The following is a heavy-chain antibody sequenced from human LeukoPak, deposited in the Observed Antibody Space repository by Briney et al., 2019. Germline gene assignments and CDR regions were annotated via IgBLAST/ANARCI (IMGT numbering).Heavy chain of an antibody. CDR1: GFTFSSYE. V-gene: IGHV3-48*03. Sequence: PGGSLRLSCAASGFTFSSYEMNWVRQAPGKGLEWVSYISSSGSTIYYADSVKGRFTISRDNAKNSLYLQMNSLRAEDTAVYYCARTGDDAFDIWGQGTMVTVSS. J-gene: IGHJ3*02. CDR2: ISSSGSTI. D-gene: IGHD7-27*01. CDR3: ARTGDDAFDI.